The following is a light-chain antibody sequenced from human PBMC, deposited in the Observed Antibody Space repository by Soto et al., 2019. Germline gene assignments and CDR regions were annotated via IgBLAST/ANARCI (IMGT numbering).Light chain of an antibody. CDR3: SSDAGSKV. CDR1: SSDVGGYDF. J-gene: IGLJ2*01. CDR2: EVT. Sequence: QSALTQPPSASGSPGQSVTISCTGTSSDVGGYDFVSWYQQHPGKAPKLVIYEVTRRPSGVPDRFSGSKSGNTASLTGSGLQAEDEAVYYCSSDAGSKVFGGGTKVTVL. V-gene: IGLV2-8*01.